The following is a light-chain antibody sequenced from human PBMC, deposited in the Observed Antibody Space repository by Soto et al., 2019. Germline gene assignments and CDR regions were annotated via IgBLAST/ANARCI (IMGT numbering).Light chain of an antibody. CDR1: QSISDW. CDR3: QQYSSYPRT. CDR2: KAS. Sequence: DIQMTQSPSTLSASVGDRVTITCRASQSISDWLAWYQQKPGKAPRLLISKASKLESEFPSRFSGSGSGTEVTLTISSLQPDHFATYSCQQYSSYPRTFGQGTKMEIK. J-gene: IGKJ1*01. V-gene: IGKV1-5*03.